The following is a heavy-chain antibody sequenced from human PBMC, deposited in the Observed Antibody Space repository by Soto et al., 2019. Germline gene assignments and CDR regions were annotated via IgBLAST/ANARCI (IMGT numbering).Heavy chain of an antibody. CDR2: IKSKTDGGTT. J-gene: IGHJ5*02. CDR3: THRWGIYINWFDP. Sequence: LRLSCAASGFTFSNAWMSWVRQAPGKGLEWVGRIKSKTDGGTTDYAAPVKGRFTISRDDSKNTMYLQMNSLKTEDTAVYYCTHRWGIYINWFDPWGQGTLVTVSS. V-gene: IGHV3-15*01. D-gene: IGHD3-16*01. CDR1: GFTFSNAW.